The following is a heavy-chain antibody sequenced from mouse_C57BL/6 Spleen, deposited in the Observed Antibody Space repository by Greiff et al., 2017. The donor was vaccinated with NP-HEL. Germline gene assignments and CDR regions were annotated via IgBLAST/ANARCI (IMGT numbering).Heavy chain of an antibody. D-gene: IGHD2-3*01. CDR1: GYTFTSYW. V-gene: IGHV1-72*01. J-gene: IGHJ4*01. CDR3: ARGLLRRDYYAMDY. Sequence: VQLQQSGAELVKPGASVKLSCKASGYTFTSYWMHWVKQRPGRGLEWIGRIDPNSGGTKYNEKFKSKATPTVDKPSSTAYMQLSSLTSEDSAVYYCARGLLRRDYYAMDYWGQGTSVTVSS. CDR2: IDPNSGGT.